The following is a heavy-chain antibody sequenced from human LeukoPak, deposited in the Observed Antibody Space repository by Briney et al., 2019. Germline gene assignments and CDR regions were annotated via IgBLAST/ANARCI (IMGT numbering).Heavy chain of an antibody. CDR1: GFTFSSYS. CDR2: ISSSGSTI. CDR3: ARDLSLYCSGGSCYSLNY. V-gene: IGHV3-48*04. D-gene: IGHD2-15*01. Sequence: GGSLRLSCTASGFTFSSYSMNWVRQAPGKGLEWVSYISSSGSTIYYADSVKGRFTISRDNAENSLYLQMNSLRAEDTAVYYCARDLSLYCSGGSCYSLNYWGQGTLVTVSS. J-gene: IGHJ4*02.